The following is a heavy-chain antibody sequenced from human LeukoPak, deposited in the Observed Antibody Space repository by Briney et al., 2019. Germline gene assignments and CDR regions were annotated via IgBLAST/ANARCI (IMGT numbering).Heavy chain of an antibody. D-gene: IGHD2-15*01. CDR2: ISGSGDNT. V-gene: IGHV3-23*01. Sequence: GGSLRLSCAASGCTFSSYAMSWVRQAPGKGLEWVSSISGSGDNTYYADSVKDRFSISRDNSKTTVSLQMNSLRAEDTAVYYCAKGSWSSDYWGQGTLVTVSS. CDR3: AKGSWSSDY. J-gene: IGHJ4*02. CDR1: GCTFSSYA.